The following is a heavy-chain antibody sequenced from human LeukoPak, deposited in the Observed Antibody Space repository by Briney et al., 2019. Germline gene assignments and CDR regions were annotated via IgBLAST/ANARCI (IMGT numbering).Heavy chain of an antibody. V-gene: IGHV4-34*01. CDR1: GGSFSGYY. CDR3: ARGTYNYDQYYFDD. Sequence: PSETLSLTCAVYGGSFSGYYWSWIRQSPGKGLEWIGGITHSGSTNYSPSLGSRVAMSVDTSNNQFSLTLNSVSAADTAVYYCARGTYNYDQYYFDDWGQGSLVTVSP. J-gene: IGHJ4*02. CDR2: ITHSGST. D-gene: IGHD3-22*01.